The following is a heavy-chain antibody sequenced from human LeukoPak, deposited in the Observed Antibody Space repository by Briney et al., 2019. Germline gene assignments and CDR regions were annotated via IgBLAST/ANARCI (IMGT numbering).Heavy chain of an antibody. CDR1: GFRFGGYA. Sequence: GVSLRLSCTGSGFRFGGYALSWVRQAPGRGLEWVGFIRSKALYGTSEYAAAVEGRFAISRDDSNNIVYLQMNSLKTEDTAVYFCVRESVRDYYFDYWGQGTLVTVSS. V-gene: IGHV3-49*04. J-gene: IGHJ4*02. CDR2: IRSKALYGTS. D-gene: IGHD3-10*02. CDR3: VRESVRDYYFDY.